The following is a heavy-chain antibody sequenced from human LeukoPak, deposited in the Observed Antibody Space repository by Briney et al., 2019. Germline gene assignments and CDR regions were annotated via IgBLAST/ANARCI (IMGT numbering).Heavy chain of an antibody. CDR1: GDSISSGGYC. CDR3: ARARGRNCCLLEY. V-gene: IGHV4-30-2*01. D-gene: IGHD2-15*01. J-gene: IGHJ4*02. Sequence: RSSETLSLTCAVSGDSISSGGYCWSWIRQPPGKGLEWIGYIYHSGSTYYNPSLKSRVTISVDRSKNQFSLRLTSVTAADTATYYCARARGRNCCLLEYWGQGLPVIVSS. CDR2: IYHSGST.